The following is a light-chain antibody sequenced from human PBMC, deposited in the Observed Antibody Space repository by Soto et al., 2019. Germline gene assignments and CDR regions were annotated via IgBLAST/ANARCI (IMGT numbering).Light chain of an antibody. J-gene: IGKJ1*01. CDR2: DAS. Sequence: EIVLTQSPATLSLSPGARVTLSCRTSQSVNSHLAWYQQKPGQAPRLLIYDASNRASGIPARFSGSGSGTDFTLTISSLQPDDFATYFCQQYAAQSPWTFGQGTRVE. CDR3: QQYAAQSPWT. CDR1: QSVNSH. V-gene: IGKV3-11*01.